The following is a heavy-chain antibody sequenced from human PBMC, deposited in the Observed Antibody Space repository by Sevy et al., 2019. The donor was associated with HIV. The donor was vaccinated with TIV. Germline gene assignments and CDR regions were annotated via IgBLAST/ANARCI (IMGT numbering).Heavy chain of an antibody. Sequence: GGSLRLSCAASGFTFSNHAMHWVRQSPGKGLEWVAFIRSDGSHEYYADSVKGRFTISRDNSKNPVYLQMSSLRPEDTAVYYCARDRKVLLVVYAIPFDVFDIWGQGTMVTVSS. CDR3: ARDRKVLLVVYAIPFDVFDI. CDR1: GFTFSNHA. V-gene: IGHV3-30*02. J-gene: IGHJ3*02. D-gene: IGHD2-8*02. CDR2: IRSDGSHE.